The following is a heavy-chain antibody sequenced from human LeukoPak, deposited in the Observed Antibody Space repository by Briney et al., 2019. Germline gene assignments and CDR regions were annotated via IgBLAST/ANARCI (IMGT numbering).Heavy chain of an antibody. CDR3: ARRAGAYSHPYDY. CDR1: GFTFSSYE. D-gene: IGHD4/OR15-4a*01. V-gene: IGHV3-48*03. CDR2: ISSSGSTI. Sequence: GGSLRLSCAASGFTFSSYEMNWVRQAPGKGLEWVSYISSSGSTIYYADSVKGRLTISRDTAKNSLYLQMNSLRAEDTAVYYCARRAGAYSHPYDYWGQGTLVTVSS. J-gene: IGHJ4*02.